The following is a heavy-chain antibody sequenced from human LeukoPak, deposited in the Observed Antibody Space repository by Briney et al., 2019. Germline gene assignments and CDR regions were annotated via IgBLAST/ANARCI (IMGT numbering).Heavy chain of an antibody. Sequence: PGGSLRLSCAASGFNVSSNYMSWVRQAPGKGLEWVSFIYRGDRTYFADSVKGRFTMSRDDMKRTVYLQMDSLRAEDTAVYYCARGATWIQLWFITWGQGTLVTVSS. CDR2: IYRGDRT. J-gene: IGHJ5*02. D-gene: IGHD5-18*01. CDR1: GFNVSSNY. V-gene: IGHV3-66*01. CDR3: ARGATWIQLWFIT.